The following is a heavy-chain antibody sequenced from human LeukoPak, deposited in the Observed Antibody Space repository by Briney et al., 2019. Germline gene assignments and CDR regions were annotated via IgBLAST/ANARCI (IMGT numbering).Heavy chain of an antibody. J-gene: IGHJ5*02. Sequence: SVKVSCKASGGTFSSYAISWVRQAPGQGLEWMGGIIPIFGTANYAQKFQGRVTITADESTSTAYMELSSLRSEDTAVYYCARQDFGVVIGNWFDPWGQGTLVTVSS. D-gene: IGHD3-3*01. CDR2: IIPIFGTA. V-gene: IGHV1-69*13. CDR3: ARQDFGVVIGNWFDP. CDR1: GGTFSSYA.